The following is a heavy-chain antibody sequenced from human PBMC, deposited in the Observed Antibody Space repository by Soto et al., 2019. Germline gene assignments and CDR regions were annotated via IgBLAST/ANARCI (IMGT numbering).Heavy chain of an antibody. V-gene: IGHV1-69*01. CDR3: GRIPRYSFPTSDPLDN. D-gene: IGHD1-26*01. Sequence: QVQLVQSGTDVKKPGSSVTVSCKASGGTFNTYTFSWVRQAPGQGLEWMGSIIPIFGTTHYAQSFQGRLSRTADQSSTTTYMELRSLTSHDTALYYCGRIPRYSFPTSDPLDNWGQGTLVTVSP. CDR2: IIPIFGTT. CDR1: GGTFNTYT. J-gene: IGHJ1*01.